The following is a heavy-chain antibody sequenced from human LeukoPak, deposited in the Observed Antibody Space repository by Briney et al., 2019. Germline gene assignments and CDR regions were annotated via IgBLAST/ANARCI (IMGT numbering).Heavy chain of an antibody. CDR3: ARTNRDRNSSSWYWNHNWFDP. Sequence: GSSVKVSCKASGGTFSSYAISWVRQAPGQGLEWMGRIIPILGIANYAQKFQGRVTITADKSTSTAFMELSSLRSEDTAVYYCARTNRDRNSSSWYWNHNWFDPWGQGTRVTVSS. J-gene: IGHJ5*02. CDR2: IIPILGIA. V-gene: IGHV1-69*04. CDR1: GGTFSSYA. D-gene: IGHD6-13*01.